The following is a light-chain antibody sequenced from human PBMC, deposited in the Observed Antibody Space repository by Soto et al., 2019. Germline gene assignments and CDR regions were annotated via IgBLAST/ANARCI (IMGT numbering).Light chain of an antibody. CDR1: SSGLGGYSY. Sequence: QSVLTQPASVSGSPGQSITISCTGTSSGLGGYSYVSWYQQHPGKAPKVMIYDVNNRPSGVSNRFSGSKSGNTASLTISGLQAEDEADYYCSSYTSSHVLFGGGTKLTVL. J-gene: IGLJ2*01. V-gene: IGLV2-14*03. CDR3: SSYTSSHVL. CDR2: DVN.